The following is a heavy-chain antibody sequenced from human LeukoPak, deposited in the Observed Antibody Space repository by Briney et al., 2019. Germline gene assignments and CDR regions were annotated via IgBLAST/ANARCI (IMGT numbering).Heavy chain of an antibody. J-gene: IGHJ6*02. CDR2: IYPGDSEP. D-gene: IGHD6-6*01. Sequence: GESLKISCKGSGYSFTNYWIGWVRQMPGKGLEWMGIIYPGDSEPRYSPSFQGQVTISADKSISTAYLQWSSLKASDTAMYYCARQGYAYSSSYFYYVMDVWGQGTTVTVS. V-gene: IGHV5-51*01. CDR1: GYSFTNYW. CDR3: ARQGYAYSSSYFYYVMDV.